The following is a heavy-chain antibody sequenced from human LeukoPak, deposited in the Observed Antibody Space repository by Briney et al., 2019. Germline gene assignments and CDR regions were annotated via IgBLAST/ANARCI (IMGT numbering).Heavy chain of an antibody. V-gene: IGHV3-7*01. CDR1: GFTFSRYW. D-gene: IGHD1-14*01. CDR3: ARDPIIDH. J-gene: IGHJ4*02. Sequence: PGGSLRLSCAASGFTFSRYWMSWVRQAPGKGLEWVANIKYDGSEKYYVDSVKGRFTISRDNAKNSLYLQMNSLRAEDTALYFCARDPIIDHWGQGTLVTVSS. CDR2: IKYDGSEK.